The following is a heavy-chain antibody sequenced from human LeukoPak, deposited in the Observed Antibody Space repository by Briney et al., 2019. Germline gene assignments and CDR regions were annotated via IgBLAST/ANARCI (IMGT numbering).Heavy chain of an antibody. CDR3: AKDTGITMIVVVIFSEEACDAFDI. V-gene: IGHV3-23*01. Sequence: GGSLRLSCAASGFTFSSYAMSWVRQAPGKGLEWVSAISGSGDSTYYADSVKGRFTISRDNSKNTLYLQMNSLRAEDTAVYYCAKDTGITMIVVVIFSEEACDAFDIWGQGTMVTVSS. J-gene: IGHJ3*02. CDR2: ISGSGDST. D-gene: IGHD3-22*01. CDR1: GFTFSSYA.